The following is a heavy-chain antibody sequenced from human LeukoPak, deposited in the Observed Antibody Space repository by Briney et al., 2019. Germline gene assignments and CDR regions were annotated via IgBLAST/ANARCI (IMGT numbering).Heavy chain of an antibody. Sequence: VASVKVSCKASGYTFTSYDVNWVRQATGQGLEWMGWMNPNSGNTGYAQKFQGRVTMTRNTSISTAYMELSSLRSEDTAVYYCARGTNRFVRGVLVYWGQGTLVTVSS. CDR3: ARGTNRFVRGVLVY. CDR2: MNPNSGNT. V-gene: IGHV1-8*01. J-gene: IGHJ4*02. D-gene: IGHD3-10*01. CDR1: GYTFTSYD.